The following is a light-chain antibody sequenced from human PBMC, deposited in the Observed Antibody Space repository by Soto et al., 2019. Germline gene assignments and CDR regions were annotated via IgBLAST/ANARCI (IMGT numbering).Light chain of an antibody. CDR1: SSDVGGYNY. CDR3: SSFTSTSTYV. CDR2: EVN. Sequence: QSALAQPPSASGSPGQSVTISCTGTSSDVGGYNYVSWYQQHPGKAPKLVIFEVNKRPSGVPDRFSGSKSGNTASLTVSGLQTEDEADYYCSSFTSTSTYVFGTGTKVTV. J-gene: IGLJ1*01. V-gene: IGLV2-8*01.